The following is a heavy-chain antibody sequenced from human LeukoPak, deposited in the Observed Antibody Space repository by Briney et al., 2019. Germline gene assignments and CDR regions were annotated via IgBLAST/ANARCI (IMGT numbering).Heavy chain of an antibody. CDR1: GFTFSDYS. Sequence: PGGSLRLSCAGSGFTFSDYSMNRVRQAPGKGLEWVSYISSGSSTIDNADSVKGRFTISRDNSKNTLYLQMNSLRAEDTAVYYCASRIAVAGTVYFQHWGQGTLVTVSS. V-gene: IGHV3-48*01. CDR2: ISSGSSTI. D-gene: IGHD6-19*01. CDR3: ASRIAVAGTVYFQH. J-gene: IGHJ1*01.